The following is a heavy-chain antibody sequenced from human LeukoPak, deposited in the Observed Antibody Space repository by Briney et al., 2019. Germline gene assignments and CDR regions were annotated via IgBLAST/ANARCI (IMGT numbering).Heavy chain of an antibody. CDR2: IYSGGST. CDR1: GFTVSSNY. CDR3: ARDVPYDSSGYYEDAFDI. J-gene: IGHJ3*02. Sequence: GGSLRLSCAASGFTVSSNYMSWVRQAPGKGLEWASVIYSGGSTYYADSVKGRFTISRDNSKNTLYLQMNSLRAEDTAVYYCARDVPYDSSGYYEDAFDIWGQGTMVTVSS. V-gene: IGHV3-53*01. D-gene: IGHD3-22*01.